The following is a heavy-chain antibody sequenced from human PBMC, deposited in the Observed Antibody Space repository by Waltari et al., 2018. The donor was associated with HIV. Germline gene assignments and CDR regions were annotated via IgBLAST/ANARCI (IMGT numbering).Heavy chain of an antibody. D-gene: IGHD2-2*01. CDR2: ISGSGGST. CDR1: GFTFRRYA. CDR3: AKYLTIPNYCSSTSCYWYGMDV. J-gene: IGHJ6*02. V-gene: IGHV3-23*01. Sequence: EVQLLESGGGLVQPGGSLRLSCAASGFTFRRYAMSWVRQAPGKGLEWVSAISGSGGSTYYADSVKGRFTISRDNSKNTLYLQMNSLRAEDTAVYYCAKYLTIPNYCSSTSCYWYGMDVWGQGTTVTVSS.